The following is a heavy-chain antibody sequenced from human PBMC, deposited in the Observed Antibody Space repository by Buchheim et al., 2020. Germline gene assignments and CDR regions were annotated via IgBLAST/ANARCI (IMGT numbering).Heavy chain of an antibody. CDR3: AKNSVHGDWPEY. V-gene: IGHV3-23*01. Sequence: EVQLLESGGGLVQPGGSQRLSCAASGFTFTTSPMSWVRQAPGKGLEWVSAISASGAGTSYADSVKGRFTMSRDNSKNTLYLQMNSLRVEDTAVYYCAKNSVHGDWPEYWGQGTL. CDR1: GFTFTTSP. J-gene: IGHJ4*02. D-gene: IGHD4-17*01. CDR2: ISASGAGT.